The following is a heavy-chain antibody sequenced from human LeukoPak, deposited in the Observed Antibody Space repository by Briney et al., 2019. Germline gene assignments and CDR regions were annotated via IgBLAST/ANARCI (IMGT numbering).Heavy chain of an antibody. Sequence: AGGSLRLSCAASGFTFSSYSMNWVRQAPGKGLEWVSSISSSSSYIYNADSVKGRFTISRDNAKNSLYLQMNSLRAEDTAVYYCARDTYYYYYDSSGRPLYYFDYWGQGTLVTVSS. CDR3: ARDTYYYYYDSSGRPLYYFDY. CDR1: GFTFSSYS. CDR2: ISSSSSYI. V-gene: IGHV3-21*01. D-gene: IGHD3-22*01. J-gene: IGHJ4*02.